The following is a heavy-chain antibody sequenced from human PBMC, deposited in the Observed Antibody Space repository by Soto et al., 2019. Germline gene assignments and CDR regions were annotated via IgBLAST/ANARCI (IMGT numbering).Heavy chain of an antibody. CDR1: GGYISSGGYY. J-gene: IGHJ4*02. Sequence: SETLSLTCTVSGGYISSGGYYWSWIRQPPGKGLEWIGSFYNSGIIHYNPSLKSRVTISVDTSKNQFFLKLNSVTAADTAVYYCARQENTARHQSFDYWGQGILVTVSS. CDR2: FYNSGII. D-gene: IGHD2-2*01. V-gene: IGHV4-39*01. CDR3: ARQENTARHQSFDY.